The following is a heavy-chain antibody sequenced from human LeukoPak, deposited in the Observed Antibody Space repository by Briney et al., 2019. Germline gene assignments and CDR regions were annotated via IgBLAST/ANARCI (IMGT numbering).Heavy chain of an antibody. J-gene: IGHJ4*02. CDR3: AREYCSSTSCEEDY. CDR2: ISSSSSYI. CDR1: GFTFSSYS. Sequence: GGSLRLSCAASGFTFSSYSMDWVRQAPGKGLEWVSSISSSSSYIYYADSVKGRFTISRDNAKNSLYLQMNSLRAEDTAVYYCAREYCSSTSCEEDYWGQGTLVTVSS. D-gene: IGHD2-2*01. V-gene: IGHV3-21*01.